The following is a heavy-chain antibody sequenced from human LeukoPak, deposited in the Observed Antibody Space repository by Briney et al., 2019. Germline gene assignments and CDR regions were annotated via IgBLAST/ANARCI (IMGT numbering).Heavy chain of an antibody. CDR1: GFTFSSYA. Sequence: GGSLRLSCAASGFTFSSYAMSWVRQAPGQGLEWVSAISGSGGSTYYADSVKGRFTISRDNSKNTLYLQMNSLRAEDTAVYYCAKMGPNYYDSSGYSWFDPWGQGTLVTVSS. CDR3: AKMGPNYYDSSGYSWFDP. V-gene: IGHV3-23*01. CDR2: ISGSGGST. J-gene: IGHJ5*02. D-gene: IGHD3-22*01.